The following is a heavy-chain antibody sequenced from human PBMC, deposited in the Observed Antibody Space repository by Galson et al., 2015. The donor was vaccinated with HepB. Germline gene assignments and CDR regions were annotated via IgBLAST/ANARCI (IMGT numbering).Heavy chain of an antibody. J-gene: IGHJ6*03. D-gene: IGHD4-17*01. CDR2: ISSSSSYI. CDR3: ARGRAPYGDYDYYYYMDV. Sequence: SLRLSCAASGFTFSSYSMNWVRQAPGKGLEWVSSISSSSSYIYYADSVKGRFTTSRDNAKNSLYLQMNSLRAEDTAVYYCARGRAPYGDYDYYYYMDVWGKGTTVTVSS. CDR1: GFTFSSYS. V-gene: IGHV3-21*01.